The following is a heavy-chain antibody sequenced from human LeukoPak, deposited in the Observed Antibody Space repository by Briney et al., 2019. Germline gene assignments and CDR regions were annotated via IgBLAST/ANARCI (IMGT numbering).Heavy chain of an antibody. CDR2: ISSSGSTI. Sequence: GGSLRLSCAASGFTFSSYEMNWVRQAPGKGLEWVSYISSSGSTIYYADSVKGRFTISRDNAKNSQYLQMNSLRAEDTAVYYCARSLQNYDILTGYYGFYYYYMDVWGKGTTVTISS. CDR3: ARSLQNYDILTGYYGFYYYYMDV. V-gene: IGHV3-48*03. J-gene: IGHJ6*03. D-gene: IGHD3-9*01. CDR1: GFTFSSYE.